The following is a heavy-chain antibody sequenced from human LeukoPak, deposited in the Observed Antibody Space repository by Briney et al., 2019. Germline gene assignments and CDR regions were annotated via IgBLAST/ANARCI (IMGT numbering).Heavy chain of an antibody. Sequence: SETLSLTCAVYGGSFSGYYWSWIRQPPGKGLEWIGEINHSGSTNYNPSLKSRVTISVDTSKNQFSPKLSSVTAADTAVYYCARAGYYYGSGSYREDYWGQGTLVTVSS. CDR2: INHSGST. CDR3: ARAGYYYGSGSYREDY. V-gene: IGHV4-34*01. CDR1: GGSFSGYY. J-gene: IGHJ4*02. D-gene: IGHD3-10*01.